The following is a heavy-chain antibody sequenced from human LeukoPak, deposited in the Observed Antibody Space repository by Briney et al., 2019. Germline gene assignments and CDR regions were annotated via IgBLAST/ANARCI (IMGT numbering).Heavy chain of an antibody. J-gene: IGHJ5*02. CDR3: ARAEGYSYGPNWFDP. V-gene: IGHV4-34*01. D-gene: IGHD5-18*01. Sequence: PSETLSLTCAVYGVSFSGYYWSWIRQPPGKGLEWIGEINHSGSTNYNPSLKSRVTISVDTSKNQFSLKLSSVTAADTAVYYCARAEGYSYGPNWFDPWGQGTLVTVSS. CDR2: INHSGST. CDR1: GVSFSGYY.